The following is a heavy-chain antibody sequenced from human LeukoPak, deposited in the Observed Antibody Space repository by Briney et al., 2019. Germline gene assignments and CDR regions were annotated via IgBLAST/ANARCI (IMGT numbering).Heavy chain of an antibody. D-gene: IGHD4-11*01. J-gene: IGHJ4*02. CDR3: ARASGETTVTYYFDY. V-gene: IGHV1-69*01. Sequence: ASVKVSCKASGGTFSSYAISWVRQAPGQGLEWMGGIIPIFGTANYAQKFQGRVTITADESTSTAYMELSSLRSEDTAVYYCARASGETTVTYYFDYWGQGTLVTVSS. CDR1: GGTFSSYA. CDR2: IIPIFGTA.